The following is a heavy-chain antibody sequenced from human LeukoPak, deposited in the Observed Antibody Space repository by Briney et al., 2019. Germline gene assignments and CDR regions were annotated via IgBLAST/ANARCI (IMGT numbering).Heavy chain of an antibody. CDR2: ISSSSSYI. D-gene: IGHD5-18*01. Sequence: GGSLRLSCAASGFTFSSYSMNWVRQAPGKGLEWVSSISSSSSYIYYADSVKGRFTISRDNAKNSLYLQMNSLRAEDTAVYYCARDRRYSYGYSDYWDQGTLVTVSS. CDR3: ARDRRYSYGYSDY. J-gene: IGHJ4*02. V-gene: IGHV3-21*01. CDR1: GFTFSSYS.